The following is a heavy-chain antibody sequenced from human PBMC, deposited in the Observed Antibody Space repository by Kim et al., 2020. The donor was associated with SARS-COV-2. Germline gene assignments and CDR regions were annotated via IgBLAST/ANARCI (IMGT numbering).Heavy chain of an antibody. V-gene: IGHV4-39*01. J-gene: IGHJ4*02. CDR3: ARTGGVTTLFDY. D-gene: IGHD4-4*01. Sequence: YYIPSLKRRVTISVDTSKNQFSLKLSSVTAADTAVYYCARTGGVTTLFDYWGQGTLVTVSS.